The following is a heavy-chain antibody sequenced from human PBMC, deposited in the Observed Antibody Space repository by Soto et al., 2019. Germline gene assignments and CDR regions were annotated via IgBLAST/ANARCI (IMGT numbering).Heavy chain of an antibody. Sequence: LRLSCAASGFTFSSYAMSWVRQAPGKGLEWVSAISGSGGSTYHADSVKGRFTISRDNSKNTLYLQMNSLRAEDTAVYYCTTDIGGGDKQARAFDIWGQGTMVTVSS. CDR2: ISGSGGST. D-gene: IGHD1-26*01. CDR3: TTDIGGGDKQARAFDI. CDR1: GFTFSSYA. J-gene: IGHJ3*02. V-gene: IGHV3-23*01.